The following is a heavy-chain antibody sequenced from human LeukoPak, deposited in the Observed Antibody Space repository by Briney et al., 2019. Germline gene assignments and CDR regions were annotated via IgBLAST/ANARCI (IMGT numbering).Heavy chain of an antibody. J-gene: IGHJ4*02. V-gene: IGHV4-39*07. D-gene: IGHD1-26*01. CDR1: GGSISSSGYY. CDR2: IYYSGST. Sequence: VKPSETLSLTCTVSGGSISSSGYYWGWIRQPPGKGLEWIASIYYSGSTYYNPSLKSRVTISVDTSKNQFSLKLSSVTAADTAVYYCARLKGSQRRLFDYWGQGTLVTVSS. CDR3: ARLKGSQRRLFDY.